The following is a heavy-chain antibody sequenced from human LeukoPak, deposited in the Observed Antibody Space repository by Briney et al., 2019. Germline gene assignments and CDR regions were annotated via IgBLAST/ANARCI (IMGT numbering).Heavy chain of an antibody. CDR2: ISFDGSNK. D-gene: IGHD1-14*01. V-gene: IGHV3-30-3*01. CDR3: ARDAPLTLRYFDY. J-gene: IGHJ4*02. Sequence: GGSLRLSCAASGFTFSSYAMHWVRQAPGKGLEWVAVISFDGSNKYYADSVKGRLTISRDNSKNTLYLQMNSLRAEDTASYYCARDAPLTLRYFDYWGQGTLVTVSS. CDR1: GFTFSSYA.